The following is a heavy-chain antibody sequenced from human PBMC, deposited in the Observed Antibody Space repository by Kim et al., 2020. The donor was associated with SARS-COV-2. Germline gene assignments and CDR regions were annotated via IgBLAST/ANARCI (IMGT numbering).Heavy chain of an antibody. Sequence: GGSLRLSCAPSGFTFSSYGMHWVRQAPGKGLEWVAVIWYDGSHKYYADSVKGRFTISRDNSKNTLYLQMNSLRAEDTAVYYCARDKGGVFCSSTCCYGMDVWGRGTTVTVSS. CDR2: IWYDGSHK. CDR3: ARDKGGVFCSSTCCYGMDV. D-gene: IGHD2-2*01. V-gene: IGHV3-33*01. CDR1: GFTFSSYG. J-gene: IGHJ6*02.